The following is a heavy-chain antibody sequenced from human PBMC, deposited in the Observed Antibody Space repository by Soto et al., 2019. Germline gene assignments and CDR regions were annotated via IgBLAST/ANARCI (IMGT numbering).Heavy chain of an antibody. CDR1: GFTFSRHW. V-gene: IGHV3-74*01. J-gene: IGHJ6*02. CDR2: INSDGSST. D-gene: IGHD2-8*01. CDR3: ARGLLYLYGMDV. Sequence: EVQLVESGGGLVQPGGSLRLSCAAAGFTFSRHWIHWVRQAPGKGLVWVSRINSDGSSTNYADSVKGRFTISRDNAKNTLYLQMNSLRAEDTAVYCCARGLLYLYGMDVWGQGTTVTVSS.